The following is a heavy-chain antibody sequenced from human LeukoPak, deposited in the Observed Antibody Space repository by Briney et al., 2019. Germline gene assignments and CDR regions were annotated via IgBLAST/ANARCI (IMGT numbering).Heavy chain of an antibody. Sequence: GRSLRCSSAASAFTGNNYGLHWLRQAPGKGLKWVAVISYDGSNKDYGDSVKGRLTISRDNSKNTVYLKMNSLRAEDTAVYYCAKDPIAVAGNNYYGMDVWGQGTTVTVSS. J-gene: IGHJ6*02. CDR3: AKDPIAVAGNNYYGMDV. V-gene: IGHV3-30*18. CDR2: ISYDGSNK. D-gene: IGHD6-19*01. CDR1: AFTGNNYG.